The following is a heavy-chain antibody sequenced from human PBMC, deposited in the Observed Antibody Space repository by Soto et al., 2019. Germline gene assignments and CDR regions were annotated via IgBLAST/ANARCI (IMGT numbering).Heavy chain of an antibody. V-gene: IGHV2-5*02. CDR1: GFSLSTRDVG. CDR2: CYWDDSK. Sequence: QITLNESGPTLVKPTQTLTLTCTFSGFSLSTRDVGVGWIRQPPGEALEWLGVCYWDDSKTYSPSLESRLTITKDTSKNRVVLRMTKMDPVDTATYYCAHCRGGVASFWGQGTLVTVSS. D-gene: IGHD2-2*01. J-gene: IGHJ4*02. CDR3: AHCRGGVASF.